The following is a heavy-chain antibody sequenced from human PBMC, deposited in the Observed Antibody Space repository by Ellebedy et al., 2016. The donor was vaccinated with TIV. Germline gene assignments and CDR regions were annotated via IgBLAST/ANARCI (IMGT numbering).Heavy chain of an antibody. CDR2: ISSDGSDK. J-gene: IGHJ6*02. CDR1: GFRFSSYG. Sequence: GESLKISXVASGFRFSSYGMHWVRQAPGKGLEWVAVISSDGSDKYYVDSVKGRFTISRDNSKNTLYLQMNSLRAEDTAVYYCAKGVYDSSLSGLDVWGQGTTVTVSS. D-gene: IGHD3-22*01. V-gene: IGHV3-30*18. CDR3: AKGVYDSSLSGLDV.